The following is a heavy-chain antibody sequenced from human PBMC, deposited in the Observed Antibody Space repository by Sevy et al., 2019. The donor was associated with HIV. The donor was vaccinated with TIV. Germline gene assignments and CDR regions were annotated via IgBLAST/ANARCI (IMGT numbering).Heavy chain of an antibody. CDR3: ARILLGSSGLDV. CDR2: ISPDSDDT. J-gene: IGHJ6*02. Sequence: ASVKVSCKASGSTFSVSYIHWVRQAPGQGLDWMGWISPDSDDTKYIQKFQGRVTLTRDRSISTAYLELNSLTYDDAAVYYCARILLGSSGLDVWGQGTTVTVSS. V-gene: IGHV1-2*02. D-gene: IGHD3-10*01. CDR1: GSTFSVSY.